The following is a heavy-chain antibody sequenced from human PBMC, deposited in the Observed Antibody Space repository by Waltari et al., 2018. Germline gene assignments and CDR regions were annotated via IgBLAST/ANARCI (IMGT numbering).Heavy chain of an antibody. Sequence: EVQLLESGGGLVQPGGSLRLSCAASGFTFSSYTRSWVRQAQGKGLEWVSTISGSTGSTYYADCVGGRVTSARDNSKNTLYLQLNSLRAEDTAVYYCAKSIGGYYDSSGYYLDYWGQGTLDTVSS. CDR2: ISGSTGST. CDR1: GFTFSSYT. J-gene: IGHJ4*02. D-gene: IGHD3-22*01. CDR3: AKSIGGYYDSSGYYLDY. V-gene: IGHV3-23*01.